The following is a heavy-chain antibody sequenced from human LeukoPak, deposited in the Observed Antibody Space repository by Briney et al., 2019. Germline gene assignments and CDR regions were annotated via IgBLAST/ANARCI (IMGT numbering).Heavy chain of an antibody. J-gene: IGHJ5*02. CDR3: ARVGIAAAGHNWFDP. CDR2: IYYSGST. V-gene: IGHV4-59*01. D-gene: IGHD6-13*01. Sequence: SETLSLTCTVSNVSFSNSYWSWIRQPPGKGLEWIGYIYYSGSTNYNPSLKSRVTISVDTSKNQFSLKLSSVTAADTAVYYCARVGIAAAGHNWFDPWGQGTLVTVSS. CDR1: NVSFSNSY.